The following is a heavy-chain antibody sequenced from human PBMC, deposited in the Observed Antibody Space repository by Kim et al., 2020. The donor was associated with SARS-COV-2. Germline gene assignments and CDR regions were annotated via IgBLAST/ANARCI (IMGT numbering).Heavy chain of an antibody. CDR1: GGSISSSNW. Sequence: SETLSLTCAVSGGSISSSNWWSWVRQPPGKGLEWIGEIYHSGSTNYNPSLKSRVTISVDKSKNQFSLKLSSVTAADTAVYYCAREGSSWYSGWFDPWGQGTLVTVSS. D-gene: IGHD6-13*01. V-gene: IGHV4-4*02. J-gene: IGHJ5*02. CDR2: IYHSGST. CDR3: AREGSSWYSGWFDP.